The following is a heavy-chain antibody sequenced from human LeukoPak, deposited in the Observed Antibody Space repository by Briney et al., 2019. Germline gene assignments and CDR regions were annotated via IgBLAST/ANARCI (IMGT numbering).Heavy chain of an antibody. CDR1: GFTFRTDW. Sequence: PGGSLRLSCVASGFTFRTDWMSWVRQAPGKGPEWVASIKHDGSEKHYVDSVKGRFTISTDNAKNSLYLQMNSLRAEDTAVYYCAREWNWGQGSLVTVSS. CDR2: IKHDGSEK. CDR3: AREWN. J-gene: IGHJ4*02. V-gene: IGHV3-7*01.